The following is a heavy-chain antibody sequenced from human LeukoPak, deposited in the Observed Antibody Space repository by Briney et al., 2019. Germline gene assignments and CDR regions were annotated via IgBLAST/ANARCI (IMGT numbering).Heavy chain of an antibody. Sequence: GGSLRLSCAASGFTFSSYGMHWVRQAPGKGLEWVAAISYDGSNKYYADSVKGRFTISRDNSKNTLYLQMNSLRPEDTAVYYCARGLMIRGVADYWGQGTLVTASS. J-gene: IGHJ4*02. CDR3: ARGLMIRGVADY. CDR1: GFTFSSYG. V-gene: IGHV3-30*03. CDR2: ISYDGSNK. D-gene: IGHD3-10*01.